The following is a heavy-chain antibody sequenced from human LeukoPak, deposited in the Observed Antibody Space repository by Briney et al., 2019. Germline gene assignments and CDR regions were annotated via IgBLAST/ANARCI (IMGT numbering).Heavy chain of an antibody. CDR1: GGSFSGYY. V-gene: IGHV4-34*01. Sequence: SETLSLTCAVYGGSFSGYYWSWIRQPPGKGLEWIGEINYSGSTNYNPSLKSRVTISVDTSKNQFSLQLSSVTAADTAVYYCARGAGTLPVYCGGDCYPGNFDYWGQGTLVTVSS. CDR2: INYSGST. D-gene: IGHD2-21*02. CDR3: ARGAGTLPVYCGGDCYPGNFDY. J-gene: IGHJ4*02.